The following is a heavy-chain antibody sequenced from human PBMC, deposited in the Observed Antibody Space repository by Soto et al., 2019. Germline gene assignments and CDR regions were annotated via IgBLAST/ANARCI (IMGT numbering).Heavy chain of an antibody. V-gene: IGHV3-33*01. CDR1: GFTFSSYG. J-gene: IGHJ3*02. Sequence: GGSLRLSCAASGFTFSSYGMHWVRQAPGKGLEWVAVIWYDGSNKYYADSVKGRFTISRDNSKNTLYLQMNSLRAEDTAVYYCARDVGSGPWDAFDIWGQGTMVTVSS. CDR3: ARDVGSGPWDAFDI. CDR2: IWYDGSNK. D-gene: IGHD2-15*01.